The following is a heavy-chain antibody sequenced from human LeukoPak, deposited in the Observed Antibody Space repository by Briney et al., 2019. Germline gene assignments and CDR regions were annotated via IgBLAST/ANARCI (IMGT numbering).Heavy chain of an antibody. D-gene: IGHD3-16*01. V-gene: IGHV3-23*01. J-gene: IGHJ6*02. CDR2: ISGSGGST. Sequence: GGSLRLSCAASGFTFSSYAMSWVRQAPGKGLEWVSAISGSGGSTYYADSVKGRFTISRDNSKNTLYLQMNSLRAEDTAVYYCANLRDYYYYGMDVWGQGTTVTVTS. CDR1: GFTFSSYA. CDR3: ANLRDYYYYGMDV.